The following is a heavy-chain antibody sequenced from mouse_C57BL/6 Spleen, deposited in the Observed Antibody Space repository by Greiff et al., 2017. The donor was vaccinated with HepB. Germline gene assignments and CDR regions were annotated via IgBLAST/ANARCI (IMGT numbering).Heavy chain of an antibody. V-gene: IGHV1-69*01. J-gene: IGHJ3*01. CDR3: ARASYYGNPFAY. D-gene: IGHD2-1*01. Sequence: QVQLQQPGAELVMPGASVKLSCKASGYTFTSYWMHWVKQRPGQGLEWIGEIDPSDSYTNYNQKLKGKSTLTVDKSSSKAYMQLSSLTSEDSAVYYCARASYYGNPFAYWGQGTLVTVSA. CDR1: GYTFTSYW. CDR2: IDPSDSYT.